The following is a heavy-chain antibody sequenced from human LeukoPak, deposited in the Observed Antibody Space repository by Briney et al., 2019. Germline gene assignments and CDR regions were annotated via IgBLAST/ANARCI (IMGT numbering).Heavy chain of an antibody. Sequence: ASVKVSCTASGYTFTSYGISWVRQAPGQGLEWMGWISAYNGNTNYAQKLQGRVTMTTDTSTSTAYMELRSLRSDDTAVYYCARPSRYYYDSSGYLLYYWGQGTLVTVSS. J-gene: IGHJ4*02. CDR1: GYTFTSYG. D-gene: IGHD3-22*01. CDR2: ISAYNGNT. V-gene: IGHV1-18*01. CDR3: ARPSRYYYDSSGYLLYY.